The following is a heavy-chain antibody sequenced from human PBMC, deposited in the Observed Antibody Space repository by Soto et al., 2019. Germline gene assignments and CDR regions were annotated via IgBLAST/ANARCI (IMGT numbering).Heavy chain of an antibody. CDR2: ISAYNGNT. D-gene: IGHD2-15*01. CDR3: AREYCSGGSCYSGYFDY. V-gene: IGHV1-18*01. CDR1: GYTFTCYG. Sequence: ASVKVSCKASGYTFTCYGISWVRQAPGQGLEWMGWISAYNGNTNYAQKLQGRVTMTTDTSTSTAYMELRSLRSDDTAVYYCAREYCSGGSCYSGYFDYWGQGTLVTVSS. J-gene: IGHJ4*02.